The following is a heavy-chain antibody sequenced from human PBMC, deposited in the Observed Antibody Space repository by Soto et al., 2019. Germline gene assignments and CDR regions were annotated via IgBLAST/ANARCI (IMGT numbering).Heavy chain of an antibody. CDR3: ARIVVVTVAKTYYYYGMDL. Sequence: AASVKVSCKASGYTFTSYGISWLRQARGQGLEWMGWISAYNGNTNYAQKLQGRVTMTTDKSTSTAYMELRSLRSDDTAVYYCARIVVVTVAKTYYYYGMDLWGQGTKVTVSS. CDR1: GYTFTSYG. J-gene: IGHJ6*02. V-gene: IGHV1-18*04. CDR2: ISAYNGNT. D-gene: IGHD2-2*01.